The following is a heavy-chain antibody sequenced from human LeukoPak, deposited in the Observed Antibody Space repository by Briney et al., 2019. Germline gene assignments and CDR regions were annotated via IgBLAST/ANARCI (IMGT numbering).Heavy chain of an antibody. CDR3: ARLSTVTTSFDY. J-gene: IGHJ4*02. CDR2: MYYRGRT. D-gene: IGHD4-17*01. Sequence: SETLSLTCTVSGGSLRNYYWSWIRQPPGKGLEGSGYMYYRGRTNYNPSLKSRVTILVDTSKNQFSLKLSSVTAADTAVYYCARLSTVTTSFDYWGQGTLVTVSS. V-gene: IGHV4-59*12. CDR1: GGSLRNYY.